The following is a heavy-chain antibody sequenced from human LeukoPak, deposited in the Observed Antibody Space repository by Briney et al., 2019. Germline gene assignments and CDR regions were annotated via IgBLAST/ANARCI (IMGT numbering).Heavy chain of an antibody. Sequence: PGGSLRLSCTVSGFTVSSNSMSWVRQAPGKGLEWVSYIYSDNTHYSDSVKGRFTISRDNSTNTLYLQMNSLRAEDTAVYYCARRAGAYSHPYDYWGQGSLVTVS. CDR2: IYSDNT. CDR3: ARRAGAYSHPYDY. D-gene: IGHD4/OR15-4a*01. V-gene: IGHV3-53*01. J-gene: IGHJ4*02. CDR1: GFTVSSNS.